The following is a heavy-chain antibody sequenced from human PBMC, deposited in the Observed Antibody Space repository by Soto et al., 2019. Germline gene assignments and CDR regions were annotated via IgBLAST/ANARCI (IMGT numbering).Heavy chain of an antibody. J-gene: IGHJ3*01. CDR3: ARDQGAPDDAFDF. Sequence: SETLSLTCAVFGGSFSGYYWSWIRQPPGKGLEWIGEINHSGSTNYNPSLKSRVTISVDTSKNQFSLKLSSVTAADTAVYYCARDQGAPDDAFDFWGQGTMVTVSS. D-gene: IGHD1-26*01. V-gene: IGHV4-34*01. CDR1: GGSFSGYY. CDR2: INHSGST.